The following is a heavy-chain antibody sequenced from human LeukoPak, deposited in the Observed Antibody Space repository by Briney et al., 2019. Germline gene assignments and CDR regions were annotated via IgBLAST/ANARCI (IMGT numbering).Heavy chain of an antibody. CDR1: GYTFTSYG. CDR3: ARAFDYGDYVYYYYYYGMDV. CDR2: ISAYNGNT. Sequence: ASVKVSCKASGYTFTSYGISWVRQAPGQGLEWMGWISAYNGNTNYAQKLQGRVTMTTDTSTSTAYMELRSLRSDDTAGYYCARAFDYGDYVYYYYYYGMDVWGQGTTVTVSS. V-gene: IGHV1-18*01. J-gene: IGHJ6*02. D-gene: IGHD4-17*01.